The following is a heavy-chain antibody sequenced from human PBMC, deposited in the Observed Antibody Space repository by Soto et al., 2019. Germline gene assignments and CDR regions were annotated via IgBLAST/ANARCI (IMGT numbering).Heavy chain of an antibody. J-gene: IGHJ3*02. CDR1: GYTFTGYY. CDR2: INPNSGGT. D-gene: IGHD5-12*01. CDR3: ARDSITYDAFDI. Sequence: PSVKVSCKASGYTFTGYYMHWVRQAPGQGLEWMGWINPNSGGTNYAQKFQGRVTMTRDTSISTAYMELSRLRSDDTAVYYCARDSITYDAFDIWGQGTMVTVSS. V-gene: IGHV1-2*02.